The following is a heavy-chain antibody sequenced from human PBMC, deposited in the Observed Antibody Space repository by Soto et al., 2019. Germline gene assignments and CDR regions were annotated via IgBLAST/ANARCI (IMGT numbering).Heavy chain of an antibody. V-gene: IGHV3-53*04. D-gene: IGHD3-22*01. J-gene: IGHJ6*02. CDR1: GFTVSSNY. Sequence: EVQLVESGGGLVQPGGSLRLSCAASGFTVSSNYMSWVRQAPGKGLEWVSVIYSDGSTYYADSVKGRFTISRHNSKNTLYHQMNRLRAEDTAVYYCARDPYYDSSGYLASNGIDVWGQGTTVTVSS. CDR3: ARDPYYDSSGYLASNGIDV. CDR2: IYSDGST.